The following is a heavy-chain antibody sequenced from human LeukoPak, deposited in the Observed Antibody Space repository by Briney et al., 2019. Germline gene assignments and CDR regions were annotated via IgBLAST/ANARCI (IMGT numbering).Heavy chain of an antibody. CDR1: GGSFSGFY. Sequence: PSETLSLTCAVYGGSFSGFYWSWIRQPPGKGLEWIGEINHSGSTNYNPSLKSRVTILVDTSKNQFSLRLSSVTAADTAVYYCAVVGFGSNWFDPWGQGTLVTVSS. J-gene: IGHJ5*02. V-gene: IGHV4-34*01. CDR3: AVVGFGSNWFDP. CDR2: INHSGST. D-gene: IGHD3-16*01.